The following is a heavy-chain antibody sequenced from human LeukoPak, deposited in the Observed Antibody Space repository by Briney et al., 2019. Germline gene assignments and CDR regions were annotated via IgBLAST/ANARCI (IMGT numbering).Heavy chain of an antibody. D-gene: IGHD6-19*01. CDR2: IHYSGST. V-gene: IGHV4-59*08. CDR3: ARHDSSGWYYFDY. Sequence: PSETLSLTCTVSGGSVSSYYWSWIRQPPGKGLEWIGYIHYSGSTNHNPSLKSRVTISVDTSKNQFSLKLTSVTAADTAVYYCARHDSSGWYYFDYWGQGTLVTVSS. CDR1: GGSVSSYY. J-gene: IGHJ4*02.